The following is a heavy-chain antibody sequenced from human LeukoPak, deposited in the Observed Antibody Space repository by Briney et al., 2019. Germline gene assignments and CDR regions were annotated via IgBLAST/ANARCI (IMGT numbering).Heavy chain of an antibody. CDR1: GFTVITNG. J-gene: IGHJ4*02. Sequence: GGSLRLSCAASGFTVITNGMTWVRQAPGKGLEWVSVLYSDGNTKYSDSVQGRFTISRDNSKNTLYLEMNSLSPDDTAVYYCARGVEPLAANTLAYWGQGTLVTVSS. CDR2: LYSDGNT. CDR3: ARGVEPLAANTLAY. D-gene: IGHD1-14*01. V-gene: IGHV3-53*01.